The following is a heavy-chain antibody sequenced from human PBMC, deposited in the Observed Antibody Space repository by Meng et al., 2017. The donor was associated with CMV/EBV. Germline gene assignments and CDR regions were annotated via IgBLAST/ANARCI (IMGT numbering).Heavy chain of an antibody. CDR1: GGTFSSYT. CDR3: ARGAVVVVPAADDAFDI. J-gene: IGHJ3*02. CDR2: IIPILGIA. D-gene: IGHD2-2*01. V-gene: IGHV1-69*02. Sequence: SVKVSCKASGGTFSSYTISWVRQAPGQGLEWMGRIIPILGIANYAQKLQGRVTITADKSTSTAYMELSSLRSEDTAVYYCARGAVVVVPAADDAFDIWGQGTMVTVSS.